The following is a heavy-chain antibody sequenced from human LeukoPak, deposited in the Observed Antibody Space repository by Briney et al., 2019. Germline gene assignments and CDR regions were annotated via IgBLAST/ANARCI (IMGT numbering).Heavy chain of an antibody. CDR1: GFTFSSHL. CDR3: ARARGMDV. J-gene: IGHJ6*02. CDR2: IKADGSEK. V-gene: IGHV3-7*04. Sequence: GGSLRLSCAASGFTFSSHLMSWGRQAPGKGLEWVATIKADGSEKYYVDSVKGRFTISRDNAKKSFYLQMNSLRTEDTAVYYCARARGMDVWGQGTTVTVSS.